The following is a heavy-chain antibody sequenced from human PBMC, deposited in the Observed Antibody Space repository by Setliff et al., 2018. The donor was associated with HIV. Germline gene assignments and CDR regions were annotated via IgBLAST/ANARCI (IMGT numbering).Heavy chain of an antibody. CDR3: ARDGRSYYNFWSGPRFDS. D-gene: IGHD3-3*01. Sequence: SETLSLTCTVSGGSITSSLYYWTWIRQHPGKGLEWIGNIYYSGSTYYNPSLKSRVTISVDTSKNQFSLKLSSVTAADTAVYYCARDGRSYYNFWSGPRFDSWGQGTLVTVSS. CDR1: GGSITSSLYY. V-gene: IGHV4-39*07. J-gene: IGHJ4*02. CDR2: IYYSGST.